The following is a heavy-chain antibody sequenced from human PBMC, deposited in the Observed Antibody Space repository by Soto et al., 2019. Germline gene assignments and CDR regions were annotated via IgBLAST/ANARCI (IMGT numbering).Heavy chain of an antibody. Sequence: EVQLVESGGGLVKPGGSLRLSCAASGFTFSSYSMNWVRQAPGKGLEWVSSISSSSSYIYYADSVKGRFTISRDNAKNALYLQMNSLRAEDTAVYYRSGGPRYSGNYLDYWGQGTLVTGSS. D-gene: IGHD1-26*01. CDR1: GFTFSSYS. J-gene: IGHJ4*02. CDR3: SGGPRYSGNYLDY. CDR2: ISSSSSYI. V-gene: IGHV3-21*01.